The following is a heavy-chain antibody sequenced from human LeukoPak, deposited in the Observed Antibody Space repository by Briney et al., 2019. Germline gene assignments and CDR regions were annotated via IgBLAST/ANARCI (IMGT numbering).Heavy chain of an antibody. J-gene: IGHJ4*02. D-gene: IGHD1-26*01. CDR2: IYYSGST. CDR3: ARRSIVGATNSDY. Sequence: PETLSLTCTVSGGSLSSSSYYWGWIRQPPGKGLGWFGSIYYSGSTYYNPSLKSRVTISVDTSKNQFSLKLSSVTAADTAVYYCARRSIVGATNSDYWGQGTLVTVSS. CDR1: GGSLSSSSYY. V-gene: IGHV4-39*01.